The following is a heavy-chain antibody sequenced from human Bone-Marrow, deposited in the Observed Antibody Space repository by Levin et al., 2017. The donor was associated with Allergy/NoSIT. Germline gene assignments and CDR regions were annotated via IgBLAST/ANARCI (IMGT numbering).Heavy chain of an antibody. J-gene: IGHJ6*02. CDR2: ISSSSSYI. Sequence: PGGSLRLSCAASGFTFSSYSMNWVRQAPGKGLEWVSSISSSSSYIYYADSVKGRFTISRDNAKNSLYLQMNSLRAEDTAVYYCARGDRELWFGESADLDGMDVWGQGTTVTVSS. D-gene: IGHD3-10*01. V-gene: IGHV3-21*01. CDR3: ARGDRELWFGESADLDGMDV. CDR1: GFTFSSYS.